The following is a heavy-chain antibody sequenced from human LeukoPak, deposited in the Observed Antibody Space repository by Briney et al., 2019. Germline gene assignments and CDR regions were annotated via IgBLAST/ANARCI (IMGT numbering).Heavy chain of an antibody. Sequence: GGSLRLSCAASRCTFSSYGMHWVRQAPGKGLEWVAVIWYDGSNKYYADSVKGRFTISRDNSMNTLYLQMNSLRAEDTAVYYCARDPGPVGFGFDYWGQGTLVTVSS. CDR1: RCTFSSYG. CDR2: IWYDGSNK. CDR3: ARDPGPVGFGFDY. D-gene: IGHD1-26*01. J-gene: IGHJ4*02. V-gene: IGHV3-33*01.